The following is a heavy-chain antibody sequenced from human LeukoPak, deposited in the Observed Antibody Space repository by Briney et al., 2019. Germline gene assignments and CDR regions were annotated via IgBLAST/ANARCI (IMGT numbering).Heavy chain of an antibody. V-gene: IGHV1-18*01. J-gene: IGHJ3*02. Sequence: ASVKVSCKASGYTFTSYGISWVRQAPGQGLEWMGWISAYNGNTKYAQKLQGRVTMTTDTSTTTAYMELRSLRSDDTAVYYCARGRKMRWLRSDDAFDIWGQGTMVTVSS. CDR3: ARGRKMRWLRSDDAFDI. CDR2: ISAYNGNT. D-gene: IGHD5-12*01. CDR1: GYTFTSYG.